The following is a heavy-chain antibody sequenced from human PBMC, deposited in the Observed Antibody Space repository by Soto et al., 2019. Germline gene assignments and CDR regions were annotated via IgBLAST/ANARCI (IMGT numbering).Heavy chain of an antibody. V-gene: IGHV3-48*02. CDR3: ARGFSYASLGL. D-gene: IGHD3-16*01. J-gene: IGHJ4*02. Sequence: EVQLVESGGGLVQPGGSLTLSCAASEFTFSSYDMSWVRQAPGKGLEWLSYISKNDSPIYYADSVKGRFSISRDNAKDSLYLQMNSLRDEDTAVYFCARGFSYASLGLWGQGTLVTVSS. CDR1: EFTFSSYD. CDR2: ISKNDSPI.